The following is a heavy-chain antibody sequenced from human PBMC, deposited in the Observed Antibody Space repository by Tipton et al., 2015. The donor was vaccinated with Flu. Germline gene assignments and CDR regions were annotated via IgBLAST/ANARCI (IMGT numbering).Heavy chain of an antibody. Sequence: GLVKPSETLSLTCTVSGGSISSYYWGWIRQPPGKGLEWIGSIYHSGSTYYNPSLKSRVTISVDTSKNQFSLKLSSVTAADTAVYYCARGIGQDLYYYYGMDVWGQGTTVTVSS. CDR1: GGSISSYY. CDR2: IYHSGST. J-gene: IGHJ6*02. V-gene: IGHV4-38-2*02. CDR3: ARGIGQDLYYYYGMDV. D-gene: IGHD2-15*01.